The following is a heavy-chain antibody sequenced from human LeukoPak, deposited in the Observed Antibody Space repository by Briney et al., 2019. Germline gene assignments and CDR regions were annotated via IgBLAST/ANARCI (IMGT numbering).Heavy chain of an antibody. J-gene: IGHJ4*02. V-gene: IGHV3-30*01. Sequence: GGSLRLSCAASGFPFNTYAMHWVRQAPGKGLEWVALISRDGDNEYYADSVKGRFTISRDNSKNTLSLQVNTLRVEDTAVYYCVRDLGGRSGHWGQGTLVTVSS. D-gene: IGHD1-26*01. CDR3: VRDLGGRSGH. CDR2: ISRDGDNE. CDR1: GFPFNTYA.